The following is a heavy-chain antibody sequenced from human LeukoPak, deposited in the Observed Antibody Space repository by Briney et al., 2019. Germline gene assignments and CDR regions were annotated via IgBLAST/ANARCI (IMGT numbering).Heavy chain of an antibody. Sequence: GGSLKLSCAASGFTVSDNYMSWGRQAPGNGLEWVSVIYSGGKTYYADSVKGRITISRENSKNTLYLQMNSLRAEDTAVYYCARLLREYCSSTSCNRIYFDYWGQGTLVTVSS. J-gene: IGHJ4*02. V-gene: IGHV3-66*01. CDR3: ARLLREYCSSTSCNRIYFDY. CDR2: IYSGGKT. CDR1: GFTVSDNY. D-gene: IGHD2-2*01.